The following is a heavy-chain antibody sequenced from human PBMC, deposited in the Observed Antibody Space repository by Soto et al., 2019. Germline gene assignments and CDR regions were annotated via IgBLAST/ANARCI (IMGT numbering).Heavy chain of an antibody. Sequence: QITLKESGPTLVKPTQTLTLTCTFSGFSLSTSGVGVGWIRQPPGKALEWLALIYWDDDKRYSPSLKSRLTITKDTSRNQVVLIMTNMDPVDTATYYCARIVVVITPSAFDIWGQGTMVTVSS. J-gene: IGHJ3*02. D-gene: IGHD2-15*01. CDR2: IYWDDDK. V-gene: IGHV2-5*02. CDR1: GFSLSTSGVG. CDR3: ARIVVVITPSAFDI.